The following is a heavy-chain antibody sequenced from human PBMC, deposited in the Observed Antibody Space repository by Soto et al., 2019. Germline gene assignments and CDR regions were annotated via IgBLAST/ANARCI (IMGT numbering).Heavy chain of an antibody. V-gene: IGHV3-23*04. Sequence: VQLVESGGGVVQPGRSLRLSCAASGFTFSSYAMHWVRQAPGKGLEWVSAISGSGGSTYYADSVKGRFTISRDNSKNTLYLQMNSLRAEDTAVYYCAKDHYDSSGYYSDDYYYYGMDVWGQGTTVTVSS. CDR1: GFTFSSYA. D-gene: IGHD3-22*01. CDR2: ISGSGGST. J-gene: IGHJ6*02. CDR3: AKDHYDSSGYYSDDYYYYGMDV.